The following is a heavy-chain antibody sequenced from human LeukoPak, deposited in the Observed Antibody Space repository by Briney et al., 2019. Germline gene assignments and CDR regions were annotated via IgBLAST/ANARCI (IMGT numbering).Heavy chain of an antibody. D-gene: IGHD5-24*01. CDR2: INSDGSST. CDR3: ARDGLAAITFDY. Sequence: GGSLRLSCVASGFTFSSYWMHWVRQAPGKGLVWVSHINSDGSSTPYADSVKGRFTISRDNAKNTLYLQMNSLRAEDTAVYYCARDGLAAITFDYWGQGILVTVSS. V-gene: IGHV3-74*01. J-gene: IGHJ4*02. CDR1: GFTFSSYW.